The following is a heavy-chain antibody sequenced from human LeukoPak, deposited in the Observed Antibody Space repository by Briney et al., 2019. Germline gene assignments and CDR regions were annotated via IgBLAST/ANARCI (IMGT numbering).Heavy chain of an antibody. CDR3: ARAYDYGDYCYFDY. CDR1: GFTFSSYG. V-gene: IGHV3-7*01. Sequence: GGSLRLSCAASGFTFSSYGMHWVRQAPGKGLEWVANIKQDGSEKYYVDSVKGRFTISRDNARNSLYLQVNSLRPDDTAVYYCARAYDYGDYCYFDYWGQGTLVTVSS. D-gene: IGHD4-17*01. J-gene: IGHJ4*02. CDR2: IKQDGSEK.